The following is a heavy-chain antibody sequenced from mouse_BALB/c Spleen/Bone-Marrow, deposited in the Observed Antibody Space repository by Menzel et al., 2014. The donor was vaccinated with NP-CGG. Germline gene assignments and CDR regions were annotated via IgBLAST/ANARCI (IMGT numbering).Heavy chain of an antibody. D-gene: IGHD2-3*01. CDR3: ARALGDGYYYAMDY. CDR1: GYTFTSYW. J-gene: IGHJ4*01. V-gene: IGHV1-69*02. CDR2: IDPSDSET. Sequence: QVQLKQSGAELVKPGPPVKLSCKAPGYTFTSYWMTWVKQRPGRGLEWIGRIDPSDSETHYNQEFKDKATLTVDKSSSTAYIQLSSLTSEDSAVYYCARALGDGYYYAMDYWGQGTSVTVSS.